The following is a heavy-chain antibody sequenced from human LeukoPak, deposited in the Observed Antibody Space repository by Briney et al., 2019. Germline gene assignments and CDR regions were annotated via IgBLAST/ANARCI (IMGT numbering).Heavy chain of an antibody. Sequence: SETLSLTCTVSGGSISSYYWSWIRQPPGKGLEWIGYIYYSGSTNYNPSLKSRVTISVDTSKNQFSLKLSSVTAADTAVYYCARGYAFDIWGQGTMVTVSS. CDR1: GGSISSYY. CDR3: ARGYAFDI. J-gene: IGHJ3*02. CDR2: IYYSGST. V-gene: IGHV4-59*01. D-gene: IGHD5-18*01.